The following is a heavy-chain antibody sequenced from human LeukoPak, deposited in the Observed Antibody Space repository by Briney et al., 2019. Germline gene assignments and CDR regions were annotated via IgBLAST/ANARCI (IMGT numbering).Heavy chain of an antibody. CDR2: IYTGGLT. V-gene: IGHV3-53*01. Sequence: SGGSLRLSCAASGFTVSSNHMTWVRQAPGKGLEWVSEIYTGGLTFYADSVTGRFTISRDNSKNTVYLQMNSLGVADTARYYCARDNAPAGGGLDYWGQGTLVTVSS. J-gene: IGHJ4*02. D-gene: IGHD2-2*01. CDR1: GFTVSSNH. CDR3: ARDNAPAGGGLDY.